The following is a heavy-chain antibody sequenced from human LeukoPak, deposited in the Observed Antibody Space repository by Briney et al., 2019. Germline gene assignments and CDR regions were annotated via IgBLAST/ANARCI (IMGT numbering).Heavy chain of an antibody. CDR2: ISSSSSYI. CDR3: ARDLYDILTGYSHRAYFDY. D-gene: IGHD3-9*01. V-gene: IGHV3-21*01. CDR1: GFTFSSYS. J-gene: IGHJ4*02. Sequence: GGSLRLSCAASGFTFSSYSMNWVRQAPGKGLEWVSSISSSSSYIYYADSVKGRFTISRDNAKNSLYLQMISLRAEDTAVYYCARDLYDILTGYSHRAYFDYWGQGTLVTVSS.